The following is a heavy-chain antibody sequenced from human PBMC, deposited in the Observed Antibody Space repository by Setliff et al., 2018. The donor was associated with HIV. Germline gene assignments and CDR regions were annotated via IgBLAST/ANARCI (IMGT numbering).Heavy chain of an antibody. CDR1: GASISGYY. D-gene: IGHD1-26*01. CDR2: IHGDGTT. J-gene: IGHJ6*03. CDR3: ARVNCGSYYYYYYMDV. V-gene: IGHV4-59*01. Sequence: SETLSLTCTVSGASISGYYWSWIRQTPGKGLEWIGSIHGDGTTNHNPSLKSRVTISVTTSKNQFSLKLSSVTAADTAVYYCARVNCGSYYYYYYMDVWGKGTTVTVSS.